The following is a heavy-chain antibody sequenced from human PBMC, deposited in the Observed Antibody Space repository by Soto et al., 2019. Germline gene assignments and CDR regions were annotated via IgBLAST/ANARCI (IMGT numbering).Heavy chain of an antibody. CDR1: GASMTNDY. D-gene: IGHD3-10*01. J-gene: IGHJ5*02. CDR2: IYYRGKT. CDR3: RRPNLGGNFAP. V-gene: IGHV4-59*01. Sequence: PSETLSLTCIVSGASMTNDYWTWIRRPPGKGLVWIGYIYYRGKTDYNPSLQSRVSISIVTSRTPFSLNLRSVTGADAAMSYCRRPNLGGNFAPWGQEPRVTVSS.